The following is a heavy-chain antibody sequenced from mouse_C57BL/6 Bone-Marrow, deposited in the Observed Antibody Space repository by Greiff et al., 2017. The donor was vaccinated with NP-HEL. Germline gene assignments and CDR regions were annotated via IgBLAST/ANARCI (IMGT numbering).Heavy chain of an antibody. CDR3: TIYCRYFDV. CDR1: GYTFPDYE. Sequence: QVQLQQSGAELVRPGASVTLSCKASGYTFPDYEMHWVKQTPVHGLEWIGAIDPDTGGTAYNQKFKGKAILTADKSYSTAYMELSSLTSEDSAVYYCTIYCRYFDVWGTGTTGTVSS. J-gene: IGHJ1*03. D-gene: IGHD2-1*01. CDR2: IDPDTGGT. V-gene: IGHV1-15*01.